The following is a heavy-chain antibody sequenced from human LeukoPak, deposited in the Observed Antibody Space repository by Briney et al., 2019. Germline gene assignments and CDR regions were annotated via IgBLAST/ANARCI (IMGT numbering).Heavy chain of an antibody. Sequence: PSETLSLTCTVSGGSISGYYWSWIRQPAGKGLEWIGRIYTSGSTNYNPSLKSRVTMSVDTSKNQFSLNLSSVTAADTAVYHCARQHGSTNWCFDLWGRGTLVTVSS. J-gene: IGHJ2*01. CDR1: GGSISGYY. V-gene: IGHV4-4*07. D-gene: IGHD2-2*01. CDR2: IYTSGST. CDR3: ARQHGSTNWCFDL.